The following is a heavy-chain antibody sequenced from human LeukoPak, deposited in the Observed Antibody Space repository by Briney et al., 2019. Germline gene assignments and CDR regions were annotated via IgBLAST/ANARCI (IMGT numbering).Heavy chain of an antibody. CDR2: IYYSGST. CDR3: ARLHDYGGKNFDL. CDR1: GGSISSYY. Sequence: SETLSLTCTVSGGSISSYYWSWIRQPPGKGLEWIGYIYYSGSTNYNPSFKSRVIISVDTSKNQFSLKVSSVTAADTAVYYCARLHDYGGKNFDLWGRGTLVTVSS. J-gene: IGHJ2*01. V-gene: IGHV4-59*01. D-gene: IGHD4-23*01.